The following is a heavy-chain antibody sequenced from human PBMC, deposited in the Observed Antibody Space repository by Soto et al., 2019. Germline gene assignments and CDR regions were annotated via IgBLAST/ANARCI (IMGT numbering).Heavy chain of an antibody. D-gene: IGHD2-2*01. CDR2: IYYSGST. CDR3: ARGRTSSPTPGDY. CDR1: GGSISSGGYY. Sequence: QVQLQESGPGLVKPSQTLSLTCTVSGGSISSGGYYWSWIRQHPGKGLEWIGYIYYSGSTYYNPARKSRVTXSXDXXKNQFSLKLSSVPAADTAVYYCARGRTSSPTPGDYWGQGTLVTVSS. J-gene: IGHJ4*02. V-gene: IGHV4-31*03.